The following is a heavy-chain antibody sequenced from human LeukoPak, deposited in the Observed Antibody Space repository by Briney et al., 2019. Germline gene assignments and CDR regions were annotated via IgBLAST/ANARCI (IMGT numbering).Heavy chain of an antibody. CDR2: IRYDGSNK. V-gene: IGHV3-30*02. CDR3: AKPLSSWITPTPDY. CDR1: GFTFSSYG. D-gene: IGHD6-13*01. Sequence: GGSLRLSCAASGFTFSSYGMHWVRQAPGKGLEGVAFIRYDGSNKYYADSVKGRFTISRDNSKNTLYLQMNSLRAEDTAVYYCAKPLSSWITPTPDYWGQGTLVTVSS. J-gene: IGHJ4*02.